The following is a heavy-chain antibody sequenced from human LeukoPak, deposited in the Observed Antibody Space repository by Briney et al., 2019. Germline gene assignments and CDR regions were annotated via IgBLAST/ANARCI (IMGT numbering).Heavy chain of an antibody. V-gene: IGHV1-2*02. CDR2: INPNTGDT. CDR3: ARDMWQQFDWFDP. J-gene: IGHJ5*02. Sequence: ASVKVSCKASGYTFTAYYMHWVRQAPGQGLEWMGWINPNTGDTNSAERFQGRVTMTRDSSISTAYLELSRLTSDDTAVYYCARDMWQQFDWFDPWGQGTLVAVSS. CDR1: GYTFTAYY. D-gene: IGHD6-13*01.